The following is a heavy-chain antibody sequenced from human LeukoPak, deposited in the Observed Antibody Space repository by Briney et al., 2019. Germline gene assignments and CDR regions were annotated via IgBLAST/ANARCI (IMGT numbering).Heavy chain of an antibody. Sequence: PGGSLRLSCAASGFTFNKYAVSWVRQAPGKGLEWVSTVSDTGRSTYYADSVKGRFTISRDNSKDTLSLQMNSLRADDTAVYYCAKDGVMAGHYLDYWGQGTLVTVSS. CDR2: VSDTGRST. CDR1: GFTFNKYA. V-gene: IGHV3-23*01. J-gene: IGHJ4*02. D-gene: IGHD5-24*01. CDR3: AKDGVMAGHYLDY.